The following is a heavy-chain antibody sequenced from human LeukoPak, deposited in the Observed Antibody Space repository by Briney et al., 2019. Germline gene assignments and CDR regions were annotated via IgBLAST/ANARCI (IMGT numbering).Heavy chain of an antibody. D-gene: IGHD6-19*01. CDR3: ALLAVASDFDY. Sequence: GGSLTLSCAVSGFPFSVYEMNWVRQAPGKGLEWVSNIGSSGSTIYYADSVKGRFSISRDNAKSSLYLQMNSLRVEDTAVYYCALLAVASDFDYWGQGALVTVSS. CDR1: GFPFSVYE. V-gene: IGHV3-48*03. J-gene: IGHJ4*02. CDR2: IGSSGSTI.